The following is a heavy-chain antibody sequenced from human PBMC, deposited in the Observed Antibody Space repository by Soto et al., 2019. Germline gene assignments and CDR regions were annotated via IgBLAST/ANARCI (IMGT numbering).Heavy chain of an antibody. CDR3: ASSRTIFGGVTNYGMDV. Sequence: SETLSLTCTVFGGSISSHYWSWIRQPPGKGLEWIGYIYYSGSTNYNPSLKSRVTISVDTSKNQFSLKLSSVTAADTAVYYCASSRTIFGGVTNYGMDVWGQGTTVTVSS. CDR2: IYYSGST. D-gene: IGHD3-3*01. CDR1: GGSISSHY. J-gene: IGHJ6*02. V-gene: IGHV4-59*11.